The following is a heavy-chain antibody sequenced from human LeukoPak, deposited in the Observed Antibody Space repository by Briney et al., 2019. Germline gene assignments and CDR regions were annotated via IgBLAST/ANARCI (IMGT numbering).Heavy chain of an antibody. Sequence: GGPLRLSCAASGFTFSDYYMSWIRQAPGKGLEWVSYISSSGSTIYYADSVKGRFTISRDNAKTSLYLQMNSLRAEDTAVYYCARVEAVYYYYGMDVWGQGTTVTVSS. D-gene: IGHD4-11*01. CDR1: GFTFSDYY. CDR3: ARVEAVYYYYGMDV. CDR2: ISSSGSTI. J-gene: IGHJ6*02. V-gene: IGHV3-11*01.